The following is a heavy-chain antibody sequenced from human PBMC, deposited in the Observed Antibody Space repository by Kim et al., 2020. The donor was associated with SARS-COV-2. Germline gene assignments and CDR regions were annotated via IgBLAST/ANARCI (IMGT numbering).Heavy chain of an antibody. J-gene: IGHJ6*02. D-gene: IGHD6-13*01. Sequence: SETLSLTCAVSGGSISSSNWWSWVRQPPGKGLEWIGEIYHSGSTNYNPSLKSRVTISVDKSKNQFSLKLSSVTAADTAVYYCARGTLVLYYYYGMDVWGQGTTVTVSS. CDR1: GGSISSSNW. CDR2: IYHSGST. CDR3: ARGTLVLYYYYGMDV. V-gene: IGHV4-4*02.